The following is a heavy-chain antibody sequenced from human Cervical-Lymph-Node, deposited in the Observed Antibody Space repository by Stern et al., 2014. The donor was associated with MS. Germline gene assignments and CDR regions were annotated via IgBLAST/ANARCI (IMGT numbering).Heavy chain of an antibody. Sequence: QVQLVQSGGGVVQPGRSLRLSCAASGFTFSSYTMHWVRQAPGKGLELVAVISYDGNSKFYADSVKGRFTISRDNSKNTLFLQMNSLRTEDTAVYYCARDGRSVWGQGTLVTVSS. CDR1: GFTFSSYT. CDR2: ISYDGNSK. CDR3: ARDGRSV. V-gene: IGHV3-30-3*01. J-gene: IGHJ4*02.